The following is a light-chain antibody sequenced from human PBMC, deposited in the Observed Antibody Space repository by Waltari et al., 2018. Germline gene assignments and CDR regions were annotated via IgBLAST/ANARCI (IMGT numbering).Light chain of an antibody. J-gene: IGKJ2*01. V-gene: IGKV4-1*01. CDR2: WAS. CDR1: RNLLYSPNNKDF. Sequence: DIVMTQSPDSLVVSLGERATINCKSSRNLLYSPNNKDFLAWYQQKPGQPPKLLIYWASTRESHVPDRFTGSGSGTDFSLTISSLQAEDVAVYYCQQYYDTPYTFGQGTKLEIK. CDR3: QQYYDTPYT.